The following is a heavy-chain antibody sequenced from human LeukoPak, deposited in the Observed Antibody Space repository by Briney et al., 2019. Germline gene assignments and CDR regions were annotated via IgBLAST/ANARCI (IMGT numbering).Heavy chain of an antibody. D-gene: IGHD2-21*01. V-gene: IGHV3-11*04. Sequence: GGSLRLSCAASGFTFSDYYMSWIRQAPGKGLEWVSYISSSGSTMYYADSVRGRFTISRDNAKNSLYLQMSSLGAEDTAVYYCARDGEARGADFDYWGQGTLVTVSS. J-gene: IGHJ4*02. CDR1: GFTFSDYY. CDR2: ISSSGSTM. CDR3: ARDGEARGADFDY.